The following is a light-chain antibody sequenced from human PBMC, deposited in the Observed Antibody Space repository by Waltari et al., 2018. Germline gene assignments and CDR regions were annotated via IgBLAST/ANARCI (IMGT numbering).Light chain of an antibody. Sequence: EIVLTQSPGTLSLSSGERATLSCRTSQRISKYLAWYQQKPGQAPRLLIYHASSRATGIPDRCSGSGAGTDFSLTISSRQAEDVAVYYCQQYYSIPYTFGQGTKLEIK. J-gene: IGKJ2*01. CDR3: QQYYSIPYT. CDR1: QRISKY. V-gene: IGKV3-11*01. CDR2: HAS.